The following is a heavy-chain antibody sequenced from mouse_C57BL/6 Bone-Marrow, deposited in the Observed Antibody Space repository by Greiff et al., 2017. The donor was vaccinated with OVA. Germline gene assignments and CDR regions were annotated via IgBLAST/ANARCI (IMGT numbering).Heavy chain of an antibody. Sequence: QVQLQQPGAELVKPGASVKLSCKASGYTFTSYWMHWVKQRPGLGLEWIGRIDPNSGGTKYNEKFKSKATLTVDKPSSTAYMQLSSLTSEDSAVYYCARSARFYWYFDVWGTGTTVTVSS. J-gene: IGHJ1*03. CDR3: ARSARFYWYFDV. CDR2: IDPNSGGT. CDR1: GYTFTSYW. D-gene: IGHD1-1*01. V-gene: IGHV1-72*01.